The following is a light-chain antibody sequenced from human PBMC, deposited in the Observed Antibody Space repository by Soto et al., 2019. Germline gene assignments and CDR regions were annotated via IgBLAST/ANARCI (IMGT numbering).Light chain of an antibody. CDR3: QQYNNYLT. Sequence: DIQMTQSPATLSASVGDRVTITCRASQSFSTSLAWYQQKPGKAPRLLICDVSSLKSGVPSRFSGSGFGTDFTLTISSLQSDDFATYYCQQYNNYLTFGPGPKVDIK. J-gene: IGKJ3*01. CDR1: QSFSTS. V-gene: IGKV1-5*01. CDR2: DVS.